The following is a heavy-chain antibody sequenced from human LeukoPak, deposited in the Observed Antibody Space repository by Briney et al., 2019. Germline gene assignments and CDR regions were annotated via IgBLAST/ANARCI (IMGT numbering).Heavy chain of an antibody. V-gene: IGHV1-46*01. CDR2: INPSGGST. CDR3: ARGARYCTNGVCSLYYYYYMDV. CDR1: GHTFTSYY. J-gene: IGHJ6*03. D-gene: IGHD2-8*01. Sequence: GASVKVSCKASGHTFTSYYMHWVRQAPGQGLEWMGIINPSGGSTSYAQKFQGRVTMTRDTSTSTVYMGLSRLRSDDTAVYYCARGARYCTNGVCSLYYYYYMDVWGKGTTVTVSS.